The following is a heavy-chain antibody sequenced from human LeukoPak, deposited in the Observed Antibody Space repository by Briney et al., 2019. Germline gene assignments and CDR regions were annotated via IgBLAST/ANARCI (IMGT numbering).Heavy chain of an antibody. CDR3: ARGGYYYDSSGYYYAEYFQH. D-gene: IGHD3-22*01. CDR1: GGSISSSSYF. V-gene: IGHV4-39*07. Sequence: SETLSLTCTVSGGSISSSSYFWGWIRQPPGKGLEWIGSIYYSGSTYYNPSLKSRVTISVDTSKNQFSLKLSSVTAADSAVYYCARGGYYYDSSGYYYAEYFQHWGQGTLVTVSS. CDR2: IYYSGST. J-gene: IGHJ1*01.